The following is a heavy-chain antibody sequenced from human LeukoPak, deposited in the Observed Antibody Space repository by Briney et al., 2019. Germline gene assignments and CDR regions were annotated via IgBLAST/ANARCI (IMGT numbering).Heavy chain of an antibody. Sequence: ASVKVSCKASGYTFTSYGISWVRQSPGQGLEWMGWISAYNGNANCAQKLQGRVTMTTDTSTSTAYMELRSLRSDDTAVYYCASQQWELDAFDIWGQGTMVTVSS. D-gene: IGHD1-26*01. CDR2: ISAYNGNA. J-gene: IGHJ3*02. V-gene: IGHV1-18*01. CDR3: ASQQWELDAFDI. CDR1: GYTFTSYG.